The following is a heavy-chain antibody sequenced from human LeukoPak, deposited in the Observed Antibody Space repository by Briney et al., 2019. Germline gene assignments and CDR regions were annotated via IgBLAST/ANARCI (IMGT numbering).Heavy chain of an antibody. V-gene: IGHV3-48*03. Sequence: GGSLRLSCAASGFTFSSYEMNWVRQAPGKGLEWVSYISSSGSTIYYADSVKGRFTISRDNAKNSLYLQMNSLRAEDTAVYYCARAGRGLYERGLFDYWGQGTLVTVSS. CDR2: ISSSGSTI. CDR1: GFTFSSYE. D-gene: IGHD1-1*01. CDR3: ARAGRGLYERGLFDY. J-gene: IGHJ4*02.